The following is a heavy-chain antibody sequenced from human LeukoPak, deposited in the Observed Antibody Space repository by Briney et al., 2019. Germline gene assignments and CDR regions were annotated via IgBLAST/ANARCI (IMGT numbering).Heavy chain of an antibody. Sequence: PGGSLTLSCTATRFTFSNFVMSWVRPAPGKGLEWVSSINDNGGTNYHTVSGKGRFATDKDNSKRSLYLEMNSLGAEDTAIYYCAKDRSIRGGKGFDSWGQGTLVTVSS. J-gene: IGHJ4*02. CDR1: RFTFSNFV. CDR2: INDNGGTN. CDR3: AKDRSIRGGKGFDS. V-gene: IGHV3-23*01. D-gene: IGHD3-16*01.